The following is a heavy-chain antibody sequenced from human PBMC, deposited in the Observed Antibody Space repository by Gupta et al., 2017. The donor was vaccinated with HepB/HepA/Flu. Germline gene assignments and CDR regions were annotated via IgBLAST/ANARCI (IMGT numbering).Heavy chain of an antibody. D-gene: IGHD6-13*01. CDR3: ASANFNYYYMDV. V-gene: IGHV3-23*01. Sequence: EVQLLESGGDLVQPGGSLRLSCATSGFTFSSYGMSWVRQAPGKGLEWVSAISGTDDSAYYADSVKGRFTIFRDNSKNTLYLQMNSLRAEDTAVYFCASANFNYYYMDVWGKGTTVTVSS. J-gene: IGHJ6*03. CDR2: ISGTDDSA. CDR1: GFTFSSYG.